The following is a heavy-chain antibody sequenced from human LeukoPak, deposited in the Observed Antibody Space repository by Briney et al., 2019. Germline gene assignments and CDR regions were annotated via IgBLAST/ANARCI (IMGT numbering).Heavy chain of an antibody. J-gene: IGHJ6*03. V-gene: IGHV1-2*02. CDR3: AGGYSYGYYYYYYMDV. CDR1: GYTFTGYY. D-gene: IGHD5-18*01. CDR2: INPNSGGT. Sequence: ASVKVSCKASGYTFTGYYMHWVRQAPGQGLEWMGWINPNSGGTNYAQKFQGRVTMTRDTSISTAYMELSRLRSDDTAVYYCAGGYSYGYYYYYYMDVWGKGTTVTISS.